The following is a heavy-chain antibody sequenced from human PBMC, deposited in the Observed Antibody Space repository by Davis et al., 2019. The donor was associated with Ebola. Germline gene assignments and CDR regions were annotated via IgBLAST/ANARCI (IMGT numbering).Heavy chain of an antibody. V-gene: IGHV1-8*01. Sequence: ASVKVSCKASGHTFKNYDINWVRQATGQGLEWMGWMNPDTGNTAFADNFQGRVTMTRNTSISTAYMELSSLTSEDTAVYYCARGHDYYGSGSIWGQGTLVTVSS. CDR2: MNPDTGNT. CDR3: ARGHDYYGSGSI. J-gene: IGHJ4*02. CDR1: GHTFKNYD. D-gene: IGHD3-10*01.